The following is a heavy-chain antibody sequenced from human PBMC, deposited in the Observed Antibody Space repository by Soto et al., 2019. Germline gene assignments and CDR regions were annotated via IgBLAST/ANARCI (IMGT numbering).Heavy chain of an antibody. J-gene: IGHJ6*02. CDR1: GFTFSSYS. V-gene: IGHV3-21*01. CDR2: ISSSSSYI. Sequence: EVQLVESGGGLVKPGGSLRLSCAASGFTFSSYSMNWVRQAPGKGLEWVSSISSSSSYIYYADSVKGRFTISRDNAKNSLYLQMNSLRAEDTAVYYCARDLDTAMVTGAYYYYGMDVWGQGTTVTVSS. D-gene: IGHD5-18*01. CDR3: ARDLDTAMVTGAYYYYGMDV.